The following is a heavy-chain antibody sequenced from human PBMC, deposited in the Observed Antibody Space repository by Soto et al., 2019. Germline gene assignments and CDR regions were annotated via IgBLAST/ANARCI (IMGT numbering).Heavy chain of an antibody. Sequence: EVQLVESGGGLVQPGGSLRLSCAASGFTFSSYWMTWVRQAPGKGLEWVASINEDGDKKYYLDSVKGRFTISRDNAQNSLYLQMNSLRAEDTAVVYCARHSRSRGSFWGQGTLVTVSS. J-gene: IGHJ4*02. V-gene: IGHV3-7*01. CDR1: GFTFSSYW. CDR3: ARHSRSRGSF. D-gene: IGHD6-19*01. CDR2: INEDGDKK.